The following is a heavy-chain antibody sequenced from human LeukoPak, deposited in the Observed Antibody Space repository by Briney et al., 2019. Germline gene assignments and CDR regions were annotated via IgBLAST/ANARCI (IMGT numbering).Heavy chain of an antibody. CDR3: ARFGDNRSDP. J-gene: IGHJ5*02. CDR1: GYTFTTYW. CDR2: IYPYDSDT. D-gene: IGHD4-23*01. Sequence: GESLKISCKGSGYTFTTYWIGWVRQMPGEGLEWMGIIYPYDSDTRYSPSFQGQVTISADKSISTAYLQWSSLKASDTGLYYCARFGDNRSDPWGQGTLVTVSS. V-gene: IGHV5-51*01.